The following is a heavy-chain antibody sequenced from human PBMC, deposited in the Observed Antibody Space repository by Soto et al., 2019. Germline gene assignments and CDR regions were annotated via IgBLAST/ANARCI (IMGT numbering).Heavy chain of an antibody. Sequence: QVQLVQSGAEVKKPGSSVKVSCKASGGTFSNYAISWVRQAPGQGLEWMGGIIPFFGTTNYAQSFQGSVTFTADESTSTAYMEMSSLRSEDTAVYYCARELYCSGDNCYYWFDPWGQGTLVTVSS. J-gene: IGHJ5*02. D-gene: IGHD2-15*01. V-gene: IGHV1-69*12. CDR2: IIPFFGTT. CDR3: ARELYCSGDNCYYWFDP. CDR1: GGTFSNYA.